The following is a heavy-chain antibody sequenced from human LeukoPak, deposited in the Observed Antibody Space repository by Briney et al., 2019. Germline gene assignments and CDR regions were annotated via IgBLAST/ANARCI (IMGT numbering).Heavy chain of an antibody. CDR2: ISGGGGST. CDR1: GFRFSSYA. CDR3: AKEYMVATDP. J-gene: IGHJ5*02. Sequence: GGSLRLSYVASGFRFSSYAMSWVRQPPGKGLEWVSSISGGGGSTYYADSVKGRFTISRDNPKNTLYLQMNSLRAEDTAVYYCAKEYMVATDPWGQGTLVTVSS. V-gene: IGHV3-23*01. D-gene: IGHD5-12*01.